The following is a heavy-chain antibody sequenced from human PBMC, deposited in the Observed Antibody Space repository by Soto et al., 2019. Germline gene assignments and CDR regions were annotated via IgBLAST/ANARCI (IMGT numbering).Heavy chain of an antibody. D-gene: IGHD3-10*01. CDR3: ARVQLLWFGEYYYYYYGMDV. Sequence: PSETLSLTCTVSGGSISRSSYSWAWIRQPPGKGLEWIGTPYYSGNTYYNPSLKSRVTISVDTSKNQFSLKLSSVTAADTAVYYCARVQLLWFGEYYYYYYGMDVWGQGTTVTVSS. CDR1: GGSISRSSYS. J-gene: IGHJ6*02. CDR2: PYYSGNT. V-gene: IGHV4-39*01.